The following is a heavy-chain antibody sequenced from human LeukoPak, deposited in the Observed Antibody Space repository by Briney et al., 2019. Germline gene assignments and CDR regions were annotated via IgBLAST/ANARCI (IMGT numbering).Heavy chain of an antibody. CDR3: ARDFAPDYEELGHWFDP. CDR1: GFTVSDIY. CDR2: LYSGGGT. J-gene: IGHJ5*02. D-gene: IGHD4-17*01. V-gene: IGHV3-66*01. Sequence: PGGSLRLSCAASGFTVSDIYMSWVRQAPGKGLEWVSLLYSGGGTNYADSVKGRFTISRDNSKNMLYLQMDSLRAEDTAVYYCARDFAPDYEELGHWFDPWGQGTLVTVSS.